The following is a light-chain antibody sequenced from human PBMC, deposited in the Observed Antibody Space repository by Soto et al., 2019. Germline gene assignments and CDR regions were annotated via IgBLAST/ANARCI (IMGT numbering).Light chain of an antibody. J-gene: IGKJ1*01. CDR1: QSINNW. CDR3: QQYNSWWT. V-gene: IGKV1-5*01. Sequence: RMTESPSSLAASVGDRVTSTCRASQSINNWLAWYQQKPGKAPKLLIYAASNLESGVPSRFSGSGSGTVFTLPITTLQPHDLATYYCQQYNSWWTFGQGTKVDIK. CDR2: AAS.